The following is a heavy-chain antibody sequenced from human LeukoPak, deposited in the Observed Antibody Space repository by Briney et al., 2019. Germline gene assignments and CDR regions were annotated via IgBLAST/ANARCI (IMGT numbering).Heavy chain of an antibody. J-gene: IGHJ3*01. CDR2: VSYDVTNK. V-gene: IGHV3-30*18. CDR3: AKALRYYGSGSYPDAFDL. CDR1: GFTFSSYA. Sequence: PGGSLRLSCAASGFTFSSYALHWVRQAPGKGLEWMSVVSYDVTNKYFADSVKGRFTISRDDSKNTLYLHMDSLRPEDTAVYFCAKALRYYGSGSYPDAFDLWGQGTMVTVSS. D-gene: IGHD3-10*01.